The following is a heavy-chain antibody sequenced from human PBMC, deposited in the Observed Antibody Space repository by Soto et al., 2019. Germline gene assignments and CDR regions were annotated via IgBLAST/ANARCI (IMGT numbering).Heavy chain of an antibody. V-gene: IGHV4-39*01. Sequence: QLQLQESGPGLVKPSETLSLTCTVSGGSISSSSYYWGWIRQPPGKGLEWIGSIYYSGSTYYNPSLTSRVTISVATSKNQFSMKLSSVTAADTAVYYCERHGVQTYYGGHSDWFDPWGQGTMVTVSS. D-gene: IGHD4-17*01. CDR2: IYYSGST. CDR3: ERHGVQTYYGGHSDWFDP. CDR1: GGSISSSSYY. J-gene: IGHJ5*02.